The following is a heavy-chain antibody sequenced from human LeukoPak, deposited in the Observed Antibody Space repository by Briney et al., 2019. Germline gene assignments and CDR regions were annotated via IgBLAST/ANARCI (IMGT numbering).Heavy chain of an antibody. V-gene: IGHV4-39*07. CDR2: HYHTGRI. Sequence: SETLSLTCSVSGGSIGGTSYCWGWIRQPPGKGPEWIGSHYHTGRIYHNPSLNSRVTISVDTSKNQFSLKLSSVTDADTAVYYCARDGSDNWGLFDNWGRGTLVTVSS. J-gene: IGHJ4*02. CDR1: GGSIGGTSYC. CDR3: ARDGSDNWGLFDN. D-gene: IGHD1-1*01.